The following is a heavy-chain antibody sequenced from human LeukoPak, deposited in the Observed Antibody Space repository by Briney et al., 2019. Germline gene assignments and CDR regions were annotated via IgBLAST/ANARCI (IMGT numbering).Heavy chain of an antibody. CDR2: ISASGDNT. CDR1: GFTFNSYA. Sequence: GRTLTLSCDASGFTFNSYAMNWVRQAPGKGLEWVSVISASGDNTYYADSVKGRFTISRDDSKNTVYLQMNSLRADDTAVYHCAKGGRRHYGDYVAFWGQGTLVTVSS. V-gene: IGHV3-23*01. CDR3: AKGGRRHYGDYVAF. D-gene: IGHD4-17*01. J-gene: IGHJ4*02.